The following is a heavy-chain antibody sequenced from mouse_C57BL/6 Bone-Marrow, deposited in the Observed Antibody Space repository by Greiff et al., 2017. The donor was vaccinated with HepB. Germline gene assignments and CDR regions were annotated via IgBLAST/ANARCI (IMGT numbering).Heavy chain of an antibody. J-gene: IGHJ2*01. D-gene: IGHD2-12*01. CDR2: IDPENGDT. CDR3: TTDDMEYFDY. CDR1: GFNIKDDY. Sequence: VQLKQSGAELVRPGASVKLSCTASGFNIKDDYMHWVKQRPEQGLEWIGWIDPENGDTEYASKFQGKATITADTSSNTAYLQLSSLTSEDTAVYYCTTDDMEYFDYWGQGTTLTVSS. V-gene: IGHV14-4*01.